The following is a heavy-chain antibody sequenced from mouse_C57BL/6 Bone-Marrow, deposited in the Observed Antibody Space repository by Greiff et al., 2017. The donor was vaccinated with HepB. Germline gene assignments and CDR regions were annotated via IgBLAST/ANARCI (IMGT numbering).Heavy chain of an antibody. Sequence: EVQLQESVAELVRPGASVKLSCTASGFNIKNTYMHWVKQRPEQGLEWIGRIDPANGNTKYAPKFQGKATITADTSSNTAYLQLSSLTSEDTAIYYCAPSFYYYGSPFAYWGQGTLVTVSA. CDR2: IDPANGNT. CDR1: GFNIKNTY. D-gene: IGHD1-1*01. J-gene: IGHJ3*01. V-gene: IGHV14-3*01. CDR3: APSFYYYGSPFAY.